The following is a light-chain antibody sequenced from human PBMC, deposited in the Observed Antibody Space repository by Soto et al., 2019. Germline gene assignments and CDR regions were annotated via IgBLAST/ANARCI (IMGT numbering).Light chain of an antibody. Sequence: DIVLTQSPGTLSLSPGEEATLSCRASQTVTSNYLVWYQQRPGQAPRLLIYGASGRATGIPDRFSGSGSGRDFTLTISRLGPADFAVYYCQQYGTSPITFGQGTRLEIK. V-gene: IGKV3-20*01. CDR2: GAS. CDR1: QTVTSNY. CDR3: QQYGTSPIT. J-gene: IGKJ5*01.